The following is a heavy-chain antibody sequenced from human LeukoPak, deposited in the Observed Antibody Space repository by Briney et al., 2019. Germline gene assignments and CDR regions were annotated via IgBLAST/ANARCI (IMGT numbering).Heavy chain of an antibody. CDR1: GFTFDDYA. J-gene: IGHJ4*02. CDR3: AKGETMVRGVTDY. V-gene: IGHV3-9*01. CDR2: ISWNSGSI. Sequence: GRSLRLSCAASGFTFDDYAMHWVRQAPGKGLEWVSGISWNSGSIGYADSVKGRFTISRDNAKNSLYLQMNSLRAEDTALYYCAKGETMVRGVTDYWGQGTLVTVSS. D-gene: IGHD3-10*01.